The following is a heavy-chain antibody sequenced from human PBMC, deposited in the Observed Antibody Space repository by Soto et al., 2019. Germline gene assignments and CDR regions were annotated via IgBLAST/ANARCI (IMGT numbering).Heavy chain of an antibody. Sequence: PGGSLRLSCAASGFTFSSYAMHWVRQAPGKGLEYVSAISSNGGSTYYANSVKGRFTISRDNSKNTLYLQMGSLRAEDMAVYYCARGDYSNPYYYYYMDVWGKGTTVTVSS. J-gene: IGHJ6*03. CDR2: ISSNGGST. D-gene: IGHD4-4*01. CDR1: GFTFSSYA. V-gene: IGHV3-64*01. CDR3: ARGDYSNPYYYYYMDV.